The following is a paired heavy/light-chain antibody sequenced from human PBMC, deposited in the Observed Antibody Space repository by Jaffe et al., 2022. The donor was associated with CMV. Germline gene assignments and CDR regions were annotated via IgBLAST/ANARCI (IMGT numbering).Light chain of an antibody. CDR2: GTS. CDR3: QQYGASTWT. J-gene: IGKJ1*01. CDR1: QSVSSSY. V-gene: IGKV3-20*01. Sequence: EIVLTQSPGTLSLSPGERATLSCRASQSVSSSYLAWYQQKPGQVPRLLMYGTSNRATGIPDRFSGSGSGTDFTLTISRLEPEDFAVYYCQQYGASTWTFGQGTKVEIK.
Heavy chain of an antibody. J-gene: IGHJ3*02. CDR3: ARRKISAFDI. CDR2: IRTDGGST. Sequence: EVQLVESGGGLVQPGGSLRLSCAASGFTFNNYDMHWVRQAPGKGLEHVAGIRTDGGSTYYGSSVKGRFTISRDNAKNTLYLQMGSLRAEDMALYYCARRKISAFDIWGRGTMVTVSS. CDR1: GFTFNNYD. V-gene: IGHV3-64*01.